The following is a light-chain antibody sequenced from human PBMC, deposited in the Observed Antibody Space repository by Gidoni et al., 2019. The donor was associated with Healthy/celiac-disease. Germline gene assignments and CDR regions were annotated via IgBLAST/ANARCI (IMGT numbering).Light chain of an antibody. CDR1: NIGSKS. CDR3: QVWDSSSDHLVV. V-gene: IGLV3-21*02. Sequence: SYALTTPPSVSVAPGQPARITCGGNNIGSKSVHWYQQKPGQAPGLVVYDDSDRPSGIPERFSGSNSGNTATLTISRVEAGDEADYYCQVWDSSSDHLVVFGGGTKLTVL. J-gene: IGLJ2*01. CDR2: DDS.